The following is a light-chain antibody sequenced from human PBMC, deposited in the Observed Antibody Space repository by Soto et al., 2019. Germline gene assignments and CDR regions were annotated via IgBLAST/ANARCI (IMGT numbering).Light chain of an antibody. CDR1: SSDVGGYHY. V-gene: IGLV2-8*01. CDR3: FSFTTTSTHV. CDR2: EVS. J-gene: IGLJ1*01. Sequence: QSVLTQPPSASGSPGQSVTISCTGTSSDVGGYHYVAWYQQHPGKAPKLMIYEVSKRPSGVPDRFSGSKSGNTASLTVSGLQAEDEAEYFCFSFTTTSTHVFGTGTKVTVL.